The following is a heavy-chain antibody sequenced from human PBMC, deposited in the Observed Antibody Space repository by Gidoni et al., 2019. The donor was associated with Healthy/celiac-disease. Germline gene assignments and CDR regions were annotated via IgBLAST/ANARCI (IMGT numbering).Heavy chain of an antibody. Sequence: EVKPLESGGGLVQPGGSLRLSCAASGFTLSSYAMSWVRQAPGKGLEWFTAISGSGGSTYYADSVKGRFTISRDNSKNTLYLQMNSLRAEDTAVYYCAKGGSYRVDVWGKGTTVTVSS. V-gene: IGHV3-23*01. CDR1: GFTLSSYA. CDR3: AKGGSYRVDV. D-gene: IGHD1-26*01. J-gene: IGHJ6*04. CDR2: ISGSGGST.